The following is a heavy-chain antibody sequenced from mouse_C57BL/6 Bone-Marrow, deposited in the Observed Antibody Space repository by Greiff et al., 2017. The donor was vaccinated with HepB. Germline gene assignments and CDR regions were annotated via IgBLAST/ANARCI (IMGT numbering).Heavy chain of an antibody. CDR3: ARRGDYDYDAGAMDY. J-gene: IGHJ4*01. CDR1: GYTFTSYG. Sequence: QVQLQQSGAELARPGASVKLSCKASGYTFTSYGISWVKQRTGQGLEWIGEIYPRSGNTYYNEKFKGKATLTADKSSSTAYMELRSLTSEDSAVYFCARRGDYDYDAGAMDYWGQGTSVTVSS. D-gene: IGHD2-4*01. V-gene: IGHV1-81*01. CDR2: IYPRSGNT.